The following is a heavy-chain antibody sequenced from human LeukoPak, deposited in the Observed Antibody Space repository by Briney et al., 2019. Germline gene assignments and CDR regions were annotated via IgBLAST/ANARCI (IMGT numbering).Heavy chain of an antibody. CDR1: GGSISSYY. Sequence: SETLSLTCTVSGGSISSYYWSWIRQPAGKGLEWIGRIYTSGSTNYNPSLKSRVTISVDTSKNQFSLKLSSVTAADTAVYYCARGGGIGSWYGTNWFDPWGQGTLVTVSS. J-gene: IGHJ5*02. V-gene: IGHV4-4*07. D-gene: IGHD6-13*01. CDR2: IYTSGST. CDR3: ARGGGIGSWYGTNWFDP.